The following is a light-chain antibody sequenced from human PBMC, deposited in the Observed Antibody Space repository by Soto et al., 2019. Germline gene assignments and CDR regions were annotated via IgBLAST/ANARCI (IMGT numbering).Light chain of an antibody. Sequence: DIQMTQSPSTLSASVGDRVTITCRASQSISSWLAWYQQKPGKAPTLRIYKASILEGGVPSRFSGSGSGTYFTLNISSLQPDDFATYYCQQYHSYSLTFSGGTKVDIK. CDR2: KAS. V-gene: IGKV1-5*03. CDR1: QSISSW. CDR3: QQYHSYSLT. J-gene: IGKJ4*01.